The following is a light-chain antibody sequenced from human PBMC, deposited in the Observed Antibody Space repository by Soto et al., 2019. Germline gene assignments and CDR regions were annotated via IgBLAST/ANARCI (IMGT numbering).Light chain of an antibody. Sequence: EIVLTQSPVTLSLSPGERATLSCRASQSISSYFFRCHQKPGRAPRLLIYYATNKTTGFPAEFRGGGSASNFTLTIISLEPVDFAVYNSQERSNGPPCMACAPATNVDIK. V-gene: IGKV3-11*01. CDR1: QSISSY. CDR3: QERSNGPPCMA. CDR2: YAT. J-gene: IGKJ3*01.